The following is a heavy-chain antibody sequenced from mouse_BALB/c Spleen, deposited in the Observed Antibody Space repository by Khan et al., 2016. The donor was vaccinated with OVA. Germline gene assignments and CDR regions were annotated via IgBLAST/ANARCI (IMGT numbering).Heavy chain of an antibody. CDR2: ITSGGSYT. D-gene: IGHD1-1*01. V-gene: IGHV5-6-4*01. CDR1: GFTFSSYS. CDR3: TIERNSYGSSFYFDY. Sequence: EVELVESGGGLVKPGGSLRLSCEASGFTFSSYSMSWVRQTPEKRLEWVATITSGGSYTYYPDSVQGRFTISRDNAKNTLYLQMSSLKSEDTAIYYCTIERNSYGSSFYFDYWGQGTTLTVSS. J-gene: IGHJ2*01.